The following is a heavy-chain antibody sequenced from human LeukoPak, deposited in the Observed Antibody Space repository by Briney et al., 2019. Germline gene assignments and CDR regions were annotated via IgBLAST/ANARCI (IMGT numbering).Heavy chain of an antibody. J-gene: IGHJ6*02. D-gene: IGHD3-10*01. V-gene: IGHV3-9*01. CDR3: AKGVGSGIHYYSMDV. Sequence: QSGGSLRLSCAASGFSFDDYAMHWVRQAPGKGLEWVSAISWNGNSIVYADSVKGRFTIARDNAKNSLYLQMNSLRAEDTALYYCAKGVGSGIHYYSMDVWGQGTTVTVSS. CDR2: ISWNGNSI. CDR1: GFSFDDYA.